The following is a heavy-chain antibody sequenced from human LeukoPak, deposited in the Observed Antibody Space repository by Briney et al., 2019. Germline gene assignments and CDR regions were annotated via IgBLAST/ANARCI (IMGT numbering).Heavy chain of an antibody. Sequence: ASVKVSCKASGGTFSSYAISWVRQAPGQGLEWMGGIIPIFGTANYAQKFQGRVTITADESTSTAYMELSSLRSEDTAVYCCARERRGSGSYYNNRFDYWGQGTLVTVSS. CDR2: IIPIFGTA. CDR3: ARERRGSGSYYNNRFDY. D-gene: IGHD3-10*01. V-gene: IGHV1-69*13. J-gene: IGHJ4*02. CDR1: GGTFSSYA.